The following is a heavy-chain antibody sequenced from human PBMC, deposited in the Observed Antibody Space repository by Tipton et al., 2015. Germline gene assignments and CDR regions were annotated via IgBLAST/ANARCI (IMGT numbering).Heavy chain of an antibody. J-gene: IGHJ5*01. CDR2: ISWNSDHI. CDR3: AIWGYALGLDS. CDR1: GFTFGGYA. V-gene: IGHV3-9*01. D-gene: IGHD3-16*01. Sequence: RSLRLSCTASGFTFGGYAMYWARQPPGKGLEWVSGISWNSDHIDYADSVKGRFTISRDNTKNSLYLQLNSLGPEDTALYYCAIWGYALGLDSWGQGTLVTVSS.